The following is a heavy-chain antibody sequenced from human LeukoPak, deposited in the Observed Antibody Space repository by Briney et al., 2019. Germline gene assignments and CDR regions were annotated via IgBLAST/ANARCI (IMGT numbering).Heavy chain of an antibody. CDR3: TRVYGSGRYYSWFDP. CDR1: GFIFGDYA. CDR2: IRSKGS. J-gene: IGHJ5*02. V-gene: IGHV3-49*04. D-gene: IGHD1-26*01. Sequence: GGSLRLSCTASGFIFGDYAMSWVRQAPGKGLEWVGFIRSKGSEYAASVKGRFTISRDDSKSIAYLQMNSLKTEDTAVYYCTRVYGSGRYYSWFDPWGQGTLVTVSS.